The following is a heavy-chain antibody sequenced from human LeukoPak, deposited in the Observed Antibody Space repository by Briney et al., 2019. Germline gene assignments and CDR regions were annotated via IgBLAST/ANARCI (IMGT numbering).Heavy chain of an antibody. Sequence: PGGSLRLSCAASGFTFSSYSMNWVRQAPGKGLEWVSSISSSSYIYYADSVKGRFTISRDNAKNSLYLQMNSLRAEDTAVYYCARGPFGSHDDYWGQGTLVTVSS. CDR3: ARGPFGSHDDY. V-gene: IGHV3-21*01. D-gene: IGHD1-26*01. CDR1: GFTFSSYS. J-gene: IGHJ4*02. CDR2: ISSSSYI.